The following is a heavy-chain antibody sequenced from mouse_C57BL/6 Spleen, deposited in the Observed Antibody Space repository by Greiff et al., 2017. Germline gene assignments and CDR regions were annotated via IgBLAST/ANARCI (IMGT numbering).Heavy chain of an antibody. CDR1: GFTFSSYG. Sequence: EVQLMESGGDLVKPGGSLKLSCAASGFTFSSYGMSWVRQTPDKRLEWVATISSGGSYTYSPDSVKGRFTISRDNAKNTLDLQMSSLKSEDTAMYYCARRYDYGGFAYWGQGTLVTVSA. J-gene: IGHJ3*01. CDR3: ARRYDYGGFAY. CDR2: ISSGGSYT. D-gene: IGHD2-4*01. V-gene: IGHV5-6*01.